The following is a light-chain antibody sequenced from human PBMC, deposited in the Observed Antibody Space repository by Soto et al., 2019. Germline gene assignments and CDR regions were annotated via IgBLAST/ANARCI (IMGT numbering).Light chain of an antibody. CDR1: QSISTW. V-gene: IGKV1-5*01. CDR3: QHSLGT. CDR2: EAS. J-gene: IGKJ1*01. Sequence: DIQMTQSPSSLYASEGDRVTITCRARQSISTWLAWYQQRPGKAPKVLISEASTLESGVPSRFSGSGSGTEFTLAISSLHPDDVATYYCQHSLGTFGQGTKVEIK.